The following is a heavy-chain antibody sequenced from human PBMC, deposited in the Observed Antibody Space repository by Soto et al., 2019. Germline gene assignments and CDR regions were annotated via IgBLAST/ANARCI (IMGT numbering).Heavy chain of an antibody. V-gene: IGHV3-23*01. Sequence: LRLSCAASGFTFSSYAMSWVRQAPGKGLEWVSAISGSGGSTYYADSVKGRFTISRDNSKSTLYLQMNSLRAEDTAVYYCAKPDCSGGSCYGTWDAFDIWGQGTMVTVSS. D-gene: IGHD2-15*01. CDR3: AKPDCSGGSCYGTWDAFDI. CDR1: GFTFSSYA. J-gene: IGHJ3*02. CDR2: ISGSGGST.